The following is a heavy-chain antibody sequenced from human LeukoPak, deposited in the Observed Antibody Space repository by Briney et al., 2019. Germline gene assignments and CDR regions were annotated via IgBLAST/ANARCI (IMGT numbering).Heavy chain of an antibody. CDR1: GGSISSYY. D-gene: IGHD3-10*01. CDR3: ARSPGYGSGSYFWFDP. V-gene: IGHV4-4*07. CDR2: IYTSGST. Sequence: SETLSLTCTVSGGSISSYYWSWTRQPAGKGLEWIGRIYTSGSTNYNPSLKSRVTMSVDTSKNQFSLKLSSVTAADTAVYYCARSPGYGSGSYFWFDPWGQGTLVTVSS. J-gene: IGHJ5*02.